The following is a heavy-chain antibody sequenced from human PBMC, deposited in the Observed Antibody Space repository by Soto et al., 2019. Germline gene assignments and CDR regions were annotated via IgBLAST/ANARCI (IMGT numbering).Heavy chain of an antibody. D-gene: IGHD1-26*01. Sequence: QVQLVESGGGVVQPGKSLRLSCAASGFSFSSYGLHWVLQAPGKGLEWVAAISFDGSNEYHADSVKGRFTISRDKSKNTLYLQMNSLRAEDTDVYYCAKATYSGSYFSDYWGQGTLVTVSS. CDR2: ISFDGSNE. CDR3: AKATYSGSYFSDY. CDR1: GFSFSSYG. V-gene: IGHV3-30*18. J-gene: IGHJ4*02.